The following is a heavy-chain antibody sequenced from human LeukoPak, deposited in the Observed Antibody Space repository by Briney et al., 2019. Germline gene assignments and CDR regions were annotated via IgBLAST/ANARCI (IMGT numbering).Heavy chain of an antibody. V-gene: IGHV1-8*01. J-gene: IGHJ6*03. CDR1: GYTFTSYD. D-gene: IGHD1-26*01. Sequence: ASVKVSCKASGYTFTSYDINWVRHTTGQRLEWMGWMNPNSGNTGYAQKFQGRVTMTRNTSINTAYMELSSLRSEDTAVYYCARAPEWGKSNFYYYMDVWGKGTTVTVSS. CDR2: MNPNSGNT. CDR3: ARAPEWGKSNFYYYMDV.